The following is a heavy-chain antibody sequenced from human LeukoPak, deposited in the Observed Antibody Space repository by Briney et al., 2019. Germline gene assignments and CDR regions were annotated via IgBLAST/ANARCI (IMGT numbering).Heavy chain of an antibody. J-gene: IGHJ4*02. CDR2: IIPILDIA. V-gene: IGHV1-69*04. Sequence: SVKVSCKTSGGTFSSYAISWVRQAPGQGLEWMGRIIPILDIANYAQKFQGRLTITADKSTSTAYMALSSLRSDDTAVYYCARSTPYDSSGYNNYWGQGTLVTVSS. CDR3: ARSTPYDSSGYNNY. CDR1: GGTFSSYA. D-gene: IGHD3-22*01.